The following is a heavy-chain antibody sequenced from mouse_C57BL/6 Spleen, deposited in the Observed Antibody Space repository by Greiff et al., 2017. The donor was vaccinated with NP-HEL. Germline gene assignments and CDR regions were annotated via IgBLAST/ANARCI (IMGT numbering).Heavy chain of an antibody. J-gene: IGHJ1*03. D-gene: IGHD3-2*02. Sequence: QVQLQQPGAELVRPGSSVKLSCKASGYTFTSYWMHWVKQRPIQGLEWIGNIDPSDSETHYNQKFKDKATLTVDKSSSTAYMQLSSLTSEDSAVYYCASEQLRGYFDVWGTGTTVTVSS. CDR1: GYTFTSYW. CDR2: IDPSDSET. V-gene: IGHV1-52*01. CDR3: ASEQLRGYFDV.